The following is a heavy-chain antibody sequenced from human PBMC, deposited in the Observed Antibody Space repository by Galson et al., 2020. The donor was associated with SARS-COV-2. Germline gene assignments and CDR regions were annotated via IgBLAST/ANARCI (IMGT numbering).Heavy chain of an antibody. D-gene: IGHD2-2*02. CDR3: ARDRPRCSSTSCYRTFDY. J-gene: IGHJ4*02. V-gene: IGHV1-2*02. Sequence: ASVKVSCKASGYTFTSYYMHWVRQAPGQGLEWMGWINPNSGGTNYAQKFQGRVTMTRDTSISTAYMELSRLRSDDTAVYYCARDRPRCSSTSCYRTFDYWGQGTLVTVSS. CDR1: GYTFTSYY. CDR2: INPNSGGT.